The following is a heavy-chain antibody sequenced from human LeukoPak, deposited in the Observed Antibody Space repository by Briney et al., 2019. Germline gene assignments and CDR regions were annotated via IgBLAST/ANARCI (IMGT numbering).Heavy chain of an antibody. D-gene: IGHD5-24*01. Sequence: PGGSLRLSCAASGFTFSSYSMNWVRQAPGKGLEWVSSISSSSSYIYYADSVKGRFTISRDNAKNSLYLQMNSLRAEDTAVYYCARGFSRDGYNHLDYWGQGTLVTVSS. CDR2: ISSSSSYI. J-gene: IGHJ4*02. CDR1: GFTFSSYS. CDR3: ARGFSRDGYNHLDY. V-gene: IGHV3-21*01.